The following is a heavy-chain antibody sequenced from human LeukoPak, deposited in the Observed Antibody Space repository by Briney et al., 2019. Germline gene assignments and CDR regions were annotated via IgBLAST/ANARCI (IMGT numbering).Heavy chain of an antibody. V-gene: IGHV3-23*01. CDR3: AKGGYQAPIAAAPSGYFDY. CDR1: GFTFSSYA. Sequence: GWSLRLSCAASGFTFSSYAMSWVRQAPGKGLGGVSAISGSGGSTYYADSVKGRFTISRDNSKNTLYLQMNSLRAEDTAVYYCAKGGYQAPIAAAPSGYFDYWGRGTLVTVSS. J-gene: IGHJ4*02. CDR2: ISGSGGST. D-gene: IGHD6-13*01.